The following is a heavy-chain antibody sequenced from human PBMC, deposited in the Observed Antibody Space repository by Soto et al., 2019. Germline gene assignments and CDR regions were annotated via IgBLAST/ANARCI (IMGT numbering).Heavy chain of an antibody. Sequence: QVQLVQSGAEVKKPGASVKVSCKASGYTFTSYYISWVRQAPGQGLEWMGWISAYNGNTNYAQKLRGGVPITTDQSPGKANMGLRGLRSEDTAVYYGARDLPPVDPWGQGTLITVSS. CDR2: ISAYNGNT. J-gene: IGHJ5*02. CDR1: GYTFTSYY. CDR3: ARDLPPVDP. V-gene: IGHV1-18*01.